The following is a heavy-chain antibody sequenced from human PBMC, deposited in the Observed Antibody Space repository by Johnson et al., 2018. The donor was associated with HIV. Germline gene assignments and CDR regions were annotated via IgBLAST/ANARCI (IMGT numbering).Heavy chain of an antibody. D-gene: IGHD6-13*01. CDR2: IYSGGST. V-gene: IGHV3-66*02. CDR3: ARGGTAAVMDAFDI. CDR1: GFTVSSNY. Sequence: DVQLVESGGGVVQPGGSLRLSCAASGFTVSSNYMSWVRQAPGKGLEWVSVIYSGGSTYYADSVKGRFTISRDNSKNTLYLQMNSLRAEDTAVYYCARGGTAAVMDAFDIWGQGTMVTVSS. J-gene: IGHJ3*02.